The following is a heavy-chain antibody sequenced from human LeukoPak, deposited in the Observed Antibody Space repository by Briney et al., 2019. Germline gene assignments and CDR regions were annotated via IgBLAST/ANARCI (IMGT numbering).Heavy chain of an antibody. J-gene: IGHJ4*02. CDR1: GFTFSGYN. V-gene: IGHV3-21*01. D-gene: IGHD6-13*01. CDR3: ARWGYSNNWYYLDY. CDR2: ISSSSNYI. Sequence: GGSLRLSCAASGFTFSGYNMNWVRQAPGKGLEWVSSISSSSNYIYYADSVKGRFTISRDNAKNSLYLQMNSLRAEDTAVYYCARWGYSNNWYYLDYWGQGTLVTVSS.